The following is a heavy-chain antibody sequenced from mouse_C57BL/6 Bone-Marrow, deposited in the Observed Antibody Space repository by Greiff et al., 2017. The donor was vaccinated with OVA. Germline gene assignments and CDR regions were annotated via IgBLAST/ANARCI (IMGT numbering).Heavy chain of an antibody. Sequence: DVMLVESGGGLVKPGGSLKLSCAASGFTFSSYTMSWVRQTPEKRLEWVATISGGGGNTYYPDSVKGRFTISRDNAKNTLYLQMSSLRSEDTALYYCARGHYVDYWGQGTTLTVSS. J-gene: IGHJ2*01. CDR2: ISGGGGNT. CDR3: ARGHYVDY. D-gene: IGHD1-2*01. V-gene: IGHV5-9*01. CDR1: GFTFSSYT.